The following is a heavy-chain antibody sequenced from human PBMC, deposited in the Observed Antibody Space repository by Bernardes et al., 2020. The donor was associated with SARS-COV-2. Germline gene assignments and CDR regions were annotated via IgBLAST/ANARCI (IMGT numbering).Heavy chain of an antibody. D-gene: IGHD3-10*01. J-gene: IGHJ4*02. CDR1: GFTFSSYA. CDR3: AKDIGYAGSGGYYFDS. V-gene: IGHV3-23*01. CDR2: ISGSASSTT. Sequence: GGSLRLSREGSGFTFSSYAMTWVRQAPGKGLEWVSVISGSASSTTYYADSVKGRFTISRDNSKNTIYLQMNSLRAEDTALYYCAKDIGYAGSGGYYFDSWGRGTLVTVSS.